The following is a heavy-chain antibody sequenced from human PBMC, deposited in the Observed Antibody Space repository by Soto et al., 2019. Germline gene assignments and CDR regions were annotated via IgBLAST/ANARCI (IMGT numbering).Heavy chain of an antibody. D-gene: IGHD3-3*01. V-gene: IGHV1-69*12. CDR2: IIPIFGTA. CDR1: GGTFSSYA. J-gene: IGHJ4*02. CDR3: ARVRVRFLEWLGSEG. Sequence: QVQLVQSGAEVKKPGSSVKVSCKASGGTFSSYAFSWVRQAPGQGLEWMGGIIPIFGTANYAQKFQGRVTITADEFTSTAYMELSSLRSEDTAVYYCARVRVRFLEWLGSEGWGQGTLVTVSS.